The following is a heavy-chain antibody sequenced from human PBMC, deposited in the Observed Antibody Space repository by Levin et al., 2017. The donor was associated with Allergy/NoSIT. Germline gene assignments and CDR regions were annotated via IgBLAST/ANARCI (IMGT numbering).Heavy chain of an antibody. D-gene: IGHD4-17*01. Sequence: ASVKVSCKVSGYTLTQLSIHWVRQAPGKGLEWMGGFDPEDGETIYAQKFQGRVTMTTDTSTSTAYMELRSLRSDDTAVYYCARVGHYGDYFDYWGQGTLVTVSS. J-gene: IGHJ4*02. CDR2: FDPEDGET. V-gene: IGHV1-24*01. CDR1: GYTLTQLS. CDR3: ARVGHYGDYFDY.